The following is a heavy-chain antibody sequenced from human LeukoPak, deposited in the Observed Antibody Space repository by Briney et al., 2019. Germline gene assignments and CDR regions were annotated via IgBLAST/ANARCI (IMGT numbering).Heavy chain of an antibody. V-gene: IGHV1-46*01. CDR3: ARAGSMITFGGVIVDYFDY. CDR1: GYAFTSYY. J-gene: IGHJ4*02. CDR2: INPSGGST. Sequence: ASVKVSCKASGYAFTSYYMHWVRQAPGQGLEWMGIINPSGGSTSYAQKFQGRVTMTRDTSTSTVYMELSSLRSEDTAVYYCARAGSMITFGGVIVDYFDYWGQGTLVTVSS. D-gene: IGHD3-16*02.